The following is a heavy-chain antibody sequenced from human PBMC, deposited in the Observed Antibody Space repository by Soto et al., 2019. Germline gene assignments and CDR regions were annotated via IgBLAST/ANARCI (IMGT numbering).Heavy chain of an antibody. CDR1: GYTLTELS. CDR2: FDPEDGET. Sequence: ASVKVSCKVSGYTLTELSMHWVRQAPGKGLEWMGGFDPEDGETIYAEKFQGRVTMTEDTSTDTAYMELSSLRSEDTAVYYCAIPGVTLVTGGYFDYLGQGTLVTVSS. D-gene: IGHD3-16*01. CDR3: AIPGVTLVTGGYFDY. J-gene: IGHJ4*02. V-gene: IGHV1-24*01.